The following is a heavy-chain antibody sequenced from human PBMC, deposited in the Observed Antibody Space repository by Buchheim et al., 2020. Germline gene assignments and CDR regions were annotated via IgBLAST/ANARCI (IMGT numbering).Heavy chain of an antibody. CDR1: GFTFSSYE. Sequence: EVQLVESGGGLVQPGGSLRLSCAASGFTFSSYEMNWVRQAPGKGLEWVSYISSSGSTIYYADSVKGRFTFSRDNAKNSLYLQMNSLRAEDTAVYYCASSQPLYDFWSPFDYWGQGTL. J-gene: IGHJ4*02. D-gene: IGHD3-3*01. CDR2: ISSSGSTI. V-gene: IGHV3-48*03. CDR3: ASSQPLYDFWSPFDY.